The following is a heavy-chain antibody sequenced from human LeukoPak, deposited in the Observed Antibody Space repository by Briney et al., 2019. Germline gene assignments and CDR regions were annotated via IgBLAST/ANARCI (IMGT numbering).Heavy chain of an antibody. V-gene: IGHV3-48*01. Sequence: GGSLRLSSVVSGFTFRGYSMKWVRQAPGKGLEWVSYISSSATIYHADSVKGRFTVSRDNAKNSLYLQMDSLRVEDTAVYYCATDREDYDSSGYYLSDAFDIWGQGTMVTVS. CDR1: GFTFRGYS. D-gene: IGHD3-22*01. CDR3: ATDREDYDSSGYYLSDAFDI. CDR2: ISSSATI. J-gene: IGHJ3*02.